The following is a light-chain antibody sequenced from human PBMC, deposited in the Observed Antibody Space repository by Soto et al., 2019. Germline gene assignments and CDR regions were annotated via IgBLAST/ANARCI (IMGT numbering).Light chain of an antibody. V-gene: IGKV1-5*03. J-gene: IGKJ1*01. Sequence: DIQMTQSPSTLSASVGGRVTITCRASQSISTWLAWYQQKPGKAPKLLIYKASSLESGVPSRFSGSGSGTEFTLTISSLQPDDFATYYCQQYDSDPWTFGQGTKVVIK. CDR2: KAS. CDR1: QSISTW. CDR3: QQYDSDPWT.